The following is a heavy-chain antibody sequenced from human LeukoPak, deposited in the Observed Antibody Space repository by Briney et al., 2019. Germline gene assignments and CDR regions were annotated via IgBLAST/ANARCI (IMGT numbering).Heavy chain of an antibody. D-gene: IGHD2-21*02. CDR1: GFTFSSYA. V-gene: IGHV3-30*04. CDR3: ARVHCGGDCPLRAFDI. J-gene: IGHJ3*02. CDR2: ISYDGSNK. Sequence: PGGSLRLSCAASGFTFSSYAMHWVRQAPGKGLEWVAVISYDGSNKYYADSVKGRFTISRDNSKNTLYLQMNSLRAEDTAVYYCARVHCGGDCPLRAFDIWGRGTMVTASS.